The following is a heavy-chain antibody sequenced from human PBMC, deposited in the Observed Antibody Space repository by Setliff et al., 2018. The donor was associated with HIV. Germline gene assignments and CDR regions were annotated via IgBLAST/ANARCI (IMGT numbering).Heavy chain of an antibody. CDR3: VKDHQGLSSSWNPTWYAFDI. CDR2: ISGNGDST. CDR1: GFTFSSYA. J-gene: IGHJ3*02. V-gene: IGHV3-23*01. D-gene: IGHD6-13*01. Sequence: PGGSLRLSCAASGFTFSSYAMSWVRQAPGKGLEWVSGISGNGDSTYYADSVKGRFTISRGNSKNRMYLQMNSLRAEDTALYYCVKDHQGLSSSWNPTWYAFDIWGQGTMVTVSS.